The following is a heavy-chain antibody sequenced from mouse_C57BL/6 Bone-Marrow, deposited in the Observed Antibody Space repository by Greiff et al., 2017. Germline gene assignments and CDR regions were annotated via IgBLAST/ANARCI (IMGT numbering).Heavy chain of an antibody. CDR3: ARGEDYYGSSYAWFAY. D-gene: IGHD1-1*01. V-gene: IGHV1-59*01. J-gene: IGHJ3*01. Sequence: QVQLQQPGAELVRPGTSVKLSCKASGYTFTSYWMHWVKQRPGQGLEWIGVIDPSDSYTNYNQKFKGKATLTVDTSSSTAYMQLSSLTSEDSAVYYCARGEDYYGSSYAWFAYWGQGTLVTVSA. CDR1: GYTFTSYW. CDR2: IDPSDSYT.